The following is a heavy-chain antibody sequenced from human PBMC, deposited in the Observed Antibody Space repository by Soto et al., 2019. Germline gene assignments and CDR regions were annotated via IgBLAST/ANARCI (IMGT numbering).Heavy chain of an antibody. V-gene: IGHV4-30-4*01. CDR1: GGPISSGDYY. D-gene: IGHD3-16*02. Sequence: QVQLQEAGPGLVKPSQTLSLTCTVSGGPISSGDYYWSWIRLPPGKGLEWIGYIYYSGCTYYNPSLQSRVTISVDTSKNQFSLKLSSVAAADTAVYYCAREIVDRGAFDIWGQGTMVTVSS. J-gene: IGHJ3*02. CDR2: IYYSGCT. CDR3: AREIVDRGAFDI.